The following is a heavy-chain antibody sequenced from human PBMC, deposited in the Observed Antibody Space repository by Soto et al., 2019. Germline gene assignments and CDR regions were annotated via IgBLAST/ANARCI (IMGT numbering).Heavy chain of an antibody. J-gene: IGHJ6*02. Sequence: SVKVSCKASGGTFSSYAISWVRQAPGQGLEWMGGIIPIFGTANYAQKFQGRVTITADKSTSTAYMELSSLRSEDTAVYYCARARSYSSSWYNYYYGMDVWGQGTTVTVSS. CDR1: GGTFSSYA. V-gene: IGHV1-69*06. CDR3: ARARSYSSSWYNYYYGMDV. D-gene: IGHD6-13*01. CDR2: IIPIFGTA.